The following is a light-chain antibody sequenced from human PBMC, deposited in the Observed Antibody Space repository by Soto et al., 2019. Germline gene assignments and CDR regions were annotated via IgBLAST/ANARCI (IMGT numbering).Light chain of an antibody. J-gene: IGKJ2*01. CDR1: QSLVSSDGNTY. CDR3: MQGTHWPYT. Sequence: DAVLTQSPLSLPVTLGQPASISCKSSQSLVSSDGNTYLNWFQQRPGQSPRRLIYKISNRDAGVPDRFTGGASSTDFPLEISRVEAEDVGVYYCMQGTHWPYTFGQGTKLEIK. V-gene: IGKV2-30*01. CDR2: KIS.